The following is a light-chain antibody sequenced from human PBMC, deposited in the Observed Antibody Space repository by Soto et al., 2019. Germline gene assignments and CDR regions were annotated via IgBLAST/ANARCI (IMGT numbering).Light chain of an antibody. CDR3: CSYAGIITSI. Sequence: QSVLTQPASVSGSPGQSITISCSVTSSDVGTYNLVSWYQQYPGKAPRLMIYEATKRPSGVSNRFSGSKSGNTASLTISGLQPEDEADYYCCSYAGIITSIFVTGTKVTVL. J-gene: IGLJ1*01. V-gene: IGLV2-23*01. CDR2: EAT. CDR1: SSDVGTYNL.